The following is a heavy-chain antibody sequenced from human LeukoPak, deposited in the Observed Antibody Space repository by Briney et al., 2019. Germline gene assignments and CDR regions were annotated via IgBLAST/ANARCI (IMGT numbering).Heavy chain of an antibody. J-gene: IGHJ6*03. Sequence: SETLSLTCTVSSGSISTSNYYWSWIRQPAGKGLEWIGRIYTSGSTNYNPSLKSRVTISVDTSKNQFSLKLSSVTAADTAVYHCARHGAQDYYDSSGYYYRYYYYYMDVWGKGTTVTISS. CDR1: SGSISTSNYY. V-gene: IGHV4-61*02. D-gene: IGHD3-22*01. CDR2: IYTSGST. CDR3: ARHGAQDYYDSSGYYYRYYYYYMDV.